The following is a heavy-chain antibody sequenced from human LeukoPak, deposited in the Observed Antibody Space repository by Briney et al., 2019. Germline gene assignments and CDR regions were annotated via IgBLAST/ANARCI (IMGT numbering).Heavy chain of an antibody. V-gene: IGHV3-15*01. J-gene: IGHJ4*02. Sequence: TGGSLRLSCAASGFTFSIAWMSWVRQAPGKGLEWIGRIKSKTDGGTADYIAPVKGRFTILRDDSKNTLYLQMNSLKTEDTAMYYCAFYYDSGGYYLFDYWGQGTLVTVSS. CDR2: IKSKTDGGTA. CDR3: AFYYDSGGYYLFDY. CDR1: GFTFSIAW. D-gene: IGHD3-22*01.